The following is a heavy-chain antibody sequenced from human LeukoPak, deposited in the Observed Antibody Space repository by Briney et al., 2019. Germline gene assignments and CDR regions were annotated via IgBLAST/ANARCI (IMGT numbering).Heavy chain of an antibody. D-gene: IGHD5-18*01. CDR2: IRYDGSNK. J-gene: IGHJ4*02. V-gene: IGHV3-30*02. CDR1: GFTFSSYG. CDR3: AKLHSYGYSDYFDY. Sequence: GGSLRPSCAASGFTFSSYGMHWVRQAPGKGLEWVAFIRYDGSNKYYADSVKGRFTISRDNSKNTLYLQMNSLRAEDTAVYYCAKLHSYGYSDYFDYWGQGTLVTVSS.